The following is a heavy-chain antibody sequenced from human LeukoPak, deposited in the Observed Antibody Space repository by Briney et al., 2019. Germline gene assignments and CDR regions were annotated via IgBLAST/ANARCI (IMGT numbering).Heavy chain of an antibody. Sequence: SVKVSCKASGGTFSSYAISWVRQAPGQGLEWMGGIIPIFGTANYAQKFQGRVTITADESTSTAYMELSSLRSEDTAVYYCARGEGAYYYDSSGYYWGQGTLVTVSS. D-gene: IGHD3-22*01. CDR2: IIPIFGTA. V-gene: IGHV1-69*13. CDR1: GGTFSSYA. J-gene: IGHJ4*02. CDR3: ARGEGAYYYDSSGYY.